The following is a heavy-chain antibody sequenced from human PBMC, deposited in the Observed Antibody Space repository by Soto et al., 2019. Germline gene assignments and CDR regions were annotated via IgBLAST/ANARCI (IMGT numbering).Heavy chain of an antibody. CDR2: LYYDGSS. V-gene: IGHV4-39*01. CDR3: ARHGRKGGYDWHFIDY. CDR1: GDSISSDTYY. D-gene: IGHD5-12*01. Sequence: SETLSLTCTVSGDSISSDTYYWGWIRQPPGKGLEWIGSLYYDGSSYYNPSLKSRVTMSVDTSKNQFSLKLTSVTAADTAVYYCARHGRKGGYDWHFIDYWGQGTLVTVSS. J-gene: IGHJ4*02.